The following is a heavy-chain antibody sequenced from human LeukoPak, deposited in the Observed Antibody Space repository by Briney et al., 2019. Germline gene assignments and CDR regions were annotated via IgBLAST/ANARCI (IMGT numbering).Heavy chain of an antibody. CDR3: ARDLHDSSGYYSGAFDY. V-gene: IGHV3-21*01. CDR2: ISSSSSYI. CDR1: GFTFSSYS. D-gene: IGHD3-22*01. J-gene: IGHJ4*02. Sequence: PGRSLRLSCAASGFTFSSYSMNWVRQAPGKGLEWVSSISSSSSYIYYADSVKGRFTISRDNAKNSLYLQMNSLRAEDTAVYYCARDLHDSSGYYSGAFDYWGQGTLVTVSS.